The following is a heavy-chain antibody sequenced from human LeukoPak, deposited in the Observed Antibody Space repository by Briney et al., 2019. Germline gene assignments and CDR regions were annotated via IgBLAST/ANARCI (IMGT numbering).Heavy chain of an antibody. CDR2: INPNSGGT. CDR3: AKVSESNYDILTGYYTPYYFDY. V-gene: IGHV1-2*02. Sequence: VKVSCKASGYTFTGYYLHWVRQAPGQGLEWMGWINPNSGGTKSTQKFQGRVTMTRDTSISTAYMELSRLRSDDTAVYYCAKVSESNYDILTGYYTPYYFDYWGQGTLVTVSS. J-gene: IGHJ4*02. D-gene: IGHD3-9*01. CDR1: GYTFTGYY.